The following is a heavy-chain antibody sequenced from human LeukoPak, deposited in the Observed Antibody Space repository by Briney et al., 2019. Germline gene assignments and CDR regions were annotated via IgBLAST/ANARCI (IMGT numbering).Heavy chain of an antibody. D-gene: IGHD2-21*02. Sequence: PGGSLRLSCAASGFTFSSYAMSWVRQAPGKGLEWVAFIRYDGSNKYYADSVKGRFTISRDNSKNTLYLQMNSLRAEDTAVYYCAKDGVLGGDYEGYFDLWGRGTLVTVSS. CDR1: GFTFSSYA. CDR2: IRYDGSNK. V-gene: IGHV3-30*02. CDR3: AKDGVLGGDYEGYFDL. J-gene: IGHJ2*01.